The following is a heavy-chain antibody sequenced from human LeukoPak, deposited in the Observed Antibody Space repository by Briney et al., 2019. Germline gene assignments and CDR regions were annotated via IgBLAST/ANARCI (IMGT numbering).Heavy chain of an antibody. J-gene: IGHJ6*03. Sequence: SETLSLTCTVSGGSIRSSSYYWGWIRQPPGKGLEWIGNIYYSGSTYYNPSLKSRVTISVDTSKNQFSLKLSSVTAADTAVYYCGKIGGAFYFYYYMDVWGKGTTVTISS. CDR3: GKIGGAFYFYYYMDV. CDR1: GGSIRSSSYY. CDR2: IYYSGST. V-gene: IGHV4-39*01. D-gene: IGHD2-15*01.